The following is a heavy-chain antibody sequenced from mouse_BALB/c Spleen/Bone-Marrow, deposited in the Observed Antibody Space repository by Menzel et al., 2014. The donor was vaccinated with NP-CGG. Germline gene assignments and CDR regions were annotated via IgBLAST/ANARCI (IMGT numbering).Heavy chain of an antibody. D-gene: IGHD1-1*01. CDR2: INPDSRTI. J-gene: IGHJ2*01. CDR1: GVDFSRYW. CDR3: ARPDYYGYLNY. Sequence: GVDFSRYWMSWVRQAPGKGLEWIGEINPDSRTINYSPSLKDKFIISRDNAKNTLYLRLNKVRSEDTALYYCARPDYYGYLNYWGQGTTLTVSS. V-gene: IGHV4-1*02.